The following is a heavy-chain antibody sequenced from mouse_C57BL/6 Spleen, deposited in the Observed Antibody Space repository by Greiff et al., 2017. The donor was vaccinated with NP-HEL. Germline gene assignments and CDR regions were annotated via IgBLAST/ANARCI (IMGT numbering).Heavy chain of an antibody. J-gene: IGHJ4*01. CDR2: INPNNGGT. V-gene: IGHV1-26*01. Sequence: VQLQQSGPELVKPGASVKISCKASGYTFTDYYMNWVKQSHGKSLEWIGDINPNNGGTSYNQKFKGKATLTVDKSSSTAYMELRSLTSEDSAVYYCARGYYGSRGYAMDYWGQGTSVTVSS. D-gene: IGHD1-1*01. CDR1: GYTFTDYY. CDR3: ARGYYGSRGYAMDY.